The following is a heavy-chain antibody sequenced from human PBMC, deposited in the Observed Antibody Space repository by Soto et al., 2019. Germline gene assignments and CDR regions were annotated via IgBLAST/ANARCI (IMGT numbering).Heavy chain of an antibody. V-gene: IGHV1-69*06. Sequence: QVQLVQSGAEVKKPGSSVKVSCKASGGTFSSYAISWVRQAPGQGLEWMGGIIPIFGTANYAQKFQGRVTITADKSTSTAYMELSSLRSEDTAVYYCARDNSYCTNGVCYTDYSYGMDVWGQGTTVTVSS. J-gene: IGHJ6*02. D-gene: IGHD2-8*01. CDR1: GGTFSSYA. CDR3: ARDNSYCTNGVCYTDYSYGMDV. CDR2: IIPIFGTA.